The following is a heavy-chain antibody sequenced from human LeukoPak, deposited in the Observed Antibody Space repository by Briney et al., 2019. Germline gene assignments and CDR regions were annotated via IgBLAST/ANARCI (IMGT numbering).Heavy chain of an antibody. CDR3: AGYYDFWSGYYSFDY. J-gene: IGHJ4*02. CDR2: INPNSGGT. V-gene: IGHV1-2*02. Sequence: GASVKVSCKASGYTFTGYYMRWVRQAPGQGLEWMGWINPNSGGTNYAQKFQGRVTMTRDTSISTAYMELSRLRSDDTAVYYCAGYYDFWSGYYSFDYWGQGTLVTVSS. D-gene: IGHD3-3*01. CDR1: GYTFTGYY.